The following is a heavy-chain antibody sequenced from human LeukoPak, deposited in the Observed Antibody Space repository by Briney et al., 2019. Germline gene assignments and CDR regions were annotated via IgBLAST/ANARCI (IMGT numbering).Heavy chain of an antibody. CDR1: GFTFSSYW. V-gene: IGHV3-7*01. CDR3: AKNRGSGSYYDY. J-gene: IGHJ4*02. Sequence: PGGSLRLSCVASGFTFSSYWMSWVRQALGKGLEWVANIKQDGSEKYYVDSVEGRFTISRDNAKNSLYLQVNSLRVDDTAVYYCAKNRGSGSYYDYWGQGTLVTVSS. D-gene: IGHD3-10*01. CDR2: IKQDGSEK.